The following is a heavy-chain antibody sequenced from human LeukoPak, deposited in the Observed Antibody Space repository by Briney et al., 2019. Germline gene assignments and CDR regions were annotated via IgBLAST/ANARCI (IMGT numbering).Heavy chain of an antibody. CDR2: INPNSGGT. J-gene: IGHJ4*02. CDR3: ARTYSIEGGYFDY. V-gene: IGHV1-2*02. D-gene: IGHD6-13*01. CDR1: GYTFTGYY. Sequence: GASVKVSCKASGYTFTGYYMHWVRRAPGQGLEWMGWINPNSGGTNYAQKFQGRVTMTRDTSISTAYMELSRLRSDDTAVYYCARTYSIEGGYFDYWGQGTLVTVSS.